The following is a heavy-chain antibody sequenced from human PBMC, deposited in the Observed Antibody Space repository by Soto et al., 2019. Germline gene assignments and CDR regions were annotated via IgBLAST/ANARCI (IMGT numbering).Heavy chain of an antibody. CDR2: ISPSGAST. Sequence: GGSLRLSCAASGFTFKTYAVSWVRQAPGKGVEWVSVISPSGASTYYADSVKGRFTISRDNAKNTLYLQMNSLRAEDTAVYYCARGPYYDILTGYYGYYYYYYMDVWGKGTTVTVSS. V-gene: IGHV3-23*01. CDR3: ARGPYYDILTGYYGYYYYYYMDV. CDR1: GFTFKTYA. J-gene: IGHJ6*03. D-gene: IGHD3-9*01.